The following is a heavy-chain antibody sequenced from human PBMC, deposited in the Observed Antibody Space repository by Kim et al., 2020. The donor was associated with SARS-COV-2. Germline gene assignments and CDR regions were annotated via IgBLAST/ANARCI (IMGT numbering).Heavy chain of an antibody. V-gene: IGHV4-38-2*01. J-gene: IGHJ4*02. CDR1: GYSISSGYY. Sequence: SETLSLTCAVSGYSISSGYYWGWIRQPPGKGLEWIGSIYHSGSTYYNPSLKSRVTISVDTSKNQFSLKLSPVTAADTAVFYCARGPIAAAGYYFNYWGQGTLVTVSS. CDR2: IYHSGST. CDR3: ARGPIAAAGYYFNY. D-gene: IGHD6-13*01.